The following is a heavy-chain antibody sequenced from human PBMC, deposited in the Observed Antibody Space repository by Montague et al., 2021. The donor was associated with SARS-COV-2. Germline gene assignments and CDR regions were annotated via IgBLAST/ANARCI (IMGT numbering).Heavy chain of an antibody. CDR2: IDPGGXT. J-gene: IGHJ4*02. V-gene: IGHV4-61*02. D-gene: IGHD2-21*02. Sequence: TLSLTCTVSGGSISSGYFYWSWIRQPAGKGLEWIGLIDPGGXTXYXXXXKSRVTISVDTSKNQFSLKLSSVAAADTAVYYRASVETVTYYFDYWGQGTLVTVSS. CDR1: GGSISSGYFY. CDR3: ASVETVTYYFDY.